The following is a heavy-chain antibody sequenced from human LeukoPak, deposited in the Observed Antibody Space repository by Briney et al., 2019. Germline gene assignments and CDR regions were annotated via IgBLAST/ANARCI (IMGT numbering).Heavy chain of an antibody. CDR2: IIPIFGTA. CDR1: GGTFSSYA. D-gene: IGHD1-7*01. J-gene: IGHJ4*02. CDR3: AKEGKTRNWNYSQAKPVY. V-gene: IGHV1-69*06. Sequence: ASVKVSCKASGGTFSSYAISWVRQAPGQGLEWMGGIIPIFGTANYAQKFQGRVTITADKSTSTAYMELSSLRAEDTAVYYCAKEGKTRNWNYSQAKPVYWGQGTLVTVSS.